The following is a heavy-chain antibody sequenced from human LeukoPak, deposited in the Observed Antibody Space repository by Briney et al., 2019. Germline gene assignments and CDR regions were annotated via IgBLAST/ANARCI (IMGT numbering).Heavy chain of an antibody. Sequence: ASVKVSCKTSGYTFTNYDINWVRQATGQGLEWMGWMNPKSGNTGSAQRFQGRVTMTRDTSISTVYMELSSLRSEDTAVYYCARVWGAIDYWGQGTLVTVSS. CDR2: MNPKSGNT. CDR3: ARVWGAIDY. D-gene: IGHD1-26*01. CDR1: GYTFTNYD. J-gene: IGHJ4*02. V-gene: IGHV1-8*01.